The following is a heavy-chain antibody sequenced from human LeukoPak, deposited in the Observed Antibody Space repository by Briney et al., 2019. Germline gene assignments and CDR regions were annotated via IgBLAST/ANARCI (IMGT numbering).Heavy chain of an antibody. CDR3: ARAYYGSGSPKRSNDY. Sequence: SETLSLTCTVSGYSISSNYYWSWIRQPPGKGLEWIGYIYYSGSTSYKPSLKSRVTISVDTSKNQFSLKLSSVTAADTAVYYCARAYYGSGSPKRSNDYWGQGTLVTVSS. V-gene: IGHV4-59*12. J-gene: IGHJ4*02. D-gene: IGHD3-10*01. CDR2: IYYSGST. CDR1: GYSISSNYY.